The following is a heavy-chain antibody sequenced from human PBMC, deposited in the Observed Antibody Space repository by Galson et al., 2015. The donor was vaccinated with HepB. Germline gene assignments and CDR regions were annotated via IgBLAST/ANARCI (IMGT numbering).Heavy chain of an antibody. V-gene: IGHV3-64*01. Sequence: SCKASGGTFSSYAMHWVRQAPGKGLEYVSAISSNGGSTYYANSVKGRFTISRDNSKNTLYLQMGSLRAEDMAVYYCARVGARGYDFWSGYYRWGQGTLVTVSS. CDR2: ISSNGGST. J-gene: IGHJ4*02. CDR1: GGTFSSYA. D-gene: IGHD3-3*01. CDR3: ARVGARGYDFWSGYYR.